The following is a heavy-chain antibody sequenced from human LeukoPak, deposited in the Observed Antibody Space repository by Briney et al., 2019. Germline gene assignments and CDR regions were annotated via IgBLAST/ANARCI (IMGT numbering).Heavy chain of an antibody. J-gene: IGHJ4*02. CDR2: INPISGGT. Sequence: GASVKVSCKASGYTFTGYYMHWVRQAPGQGLEWMGWINPISGGTNYAQNFQGRVTMTRDTSIITAYMELSRLRSDDSAIYYCATKGTGDLGYWGQGTLVTVSS. CDR1: GYTFTGYY. CDR3: ATKGTGDLGY. V-gene: IGHV1-2*02. D-gene: IGHD7-27*01.